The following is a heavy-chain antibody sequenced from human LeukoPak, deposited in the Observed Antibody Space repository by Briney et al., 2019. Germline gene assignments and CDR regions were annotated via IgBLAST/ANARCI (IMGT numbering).Heavy chain of an antibody. CDR3: ARDAYCGGDCYPFDY. J-gene: IGHJ4*02. CDR2: IYYSGST. D-gene: IGHD2-21*01. Sequence: SQTLSLTCTVSGGSISSGGYYWSWIRQPPGKGLEWIGYIYYSGSTYYNPSLKSRVTISVDTSKNQFSLKLSSVTAADTAVYYCARDAYCGGDCYPFDYWGQGTLVTVSS. CDR1: GGSISSGGYY. V-gene: IGHV4-30-4*08.